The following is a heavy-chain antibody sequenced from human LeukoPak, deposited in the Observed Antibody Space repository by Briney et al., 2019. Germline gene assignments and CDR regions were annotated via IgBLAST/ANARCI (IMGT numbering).Heavy chain of an antibody. Sequence: PGGSLRLSCAASGFTFSNAWMSWVRQAPGKGLEWVGRIKSKTDGGTTDYAAPVKGRFTISRDDSKNTLYLQINSLKTEDTAVYYCTTDPPLYYYDSSGSVPDFDYWGQGTLVTVSS. J-gene: IGHJ4*02. CDR1: GFTFSNAW. CDR2: IKSKTDGGTT. V-gene: IGHV3-15*01. CDR3: TTDPPLYYYDSSGSVPDFDY. D-gene: IGHD3-22*01.